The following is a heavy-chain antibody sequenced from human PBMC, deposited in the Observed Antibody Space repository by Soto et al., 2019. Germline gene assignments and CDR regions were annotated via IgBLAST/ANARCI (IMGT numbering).Heavy chain of an antibody. J-gene: IGHJ4*02. CDR1: GYTFTDYG. CDR2: ISAYNGNT. D-gene: IGHD4-17*01. V-gene: IGHV1-18*04. Sequence: GXSCKVSGKASGYTFTDYGISWVRHAPGQGLEWMGCISAYNGNTNYAQKIQGRVTMTTETFTSTAYMELRSLRSDDTAVYYCARVGPTVLPPVAYWGQGTRVTASS. CDR3: ARVGPTVLPPVAY.